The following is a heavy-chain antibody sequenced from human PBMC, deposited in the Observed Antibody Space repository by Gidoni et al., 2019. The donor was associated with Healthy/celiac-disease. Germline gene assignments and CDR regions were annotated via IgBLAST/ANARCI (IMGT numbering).Heavy chain of an antibody. CDR1: GFTFSSYA. J-gene: IGHJ4*02. D-gene: IGHD3-10*01. Sequence: QVQLVESGGGVVQPGRSLRLSCAASGFTFSSYAMHWGRQAPGKGLEWVAVISYDGSNKYYADSVKGRFTISRDNSKNTLYLQMNSLRAEDTAVYYCARVYYGSGSFDYWGQGTLVTVSS. V-gene: IGHV3-30-3*01. CDR2: ISYDGSNK. CDR3: ARVYYGSGSFDY.